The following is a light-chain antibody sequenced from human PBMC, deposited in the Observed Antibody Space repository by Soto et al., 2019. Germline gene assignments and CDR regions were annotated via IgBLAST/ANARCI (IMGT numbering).Light chain of an antibody. CDR1: QSIKNY. J-gene: IGKJ4*01. CDR3: QQTHTTPRLS. V-gene: IGKV1-39*01. Sequence: DIQMTQSPSSLSASVGDRVIITCRASQSIKNYLNWYQQKPGKAPKLLMFAASNLQIGVPSRFSGSGSGTEFILTINGLQPEDFATYYCQQTHTTPRLSFGGGTKVDIK. CDR2: AAS.